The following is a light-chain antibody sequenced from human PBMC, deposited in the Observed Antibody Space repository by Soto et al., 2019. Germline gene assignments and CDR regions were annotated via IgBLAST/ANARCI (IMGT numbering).Light chain of an antibody. V-gene: IGLV3-21*04. Sequence: SYELTQPPSVSLAPGKTARITCGGNNIRGKSVHWYQQKPGLAPVLVIYYDRDRPSGITERFSGSNSGNTTTLTISRVEAGDEADYYCQVWDSSSDHVVFGEGTKLTVL. CDR2: YDR. J-gene: IGLJ2*01. CDR3: QVWDSSSDHVV. CDR1: NIRGKS.